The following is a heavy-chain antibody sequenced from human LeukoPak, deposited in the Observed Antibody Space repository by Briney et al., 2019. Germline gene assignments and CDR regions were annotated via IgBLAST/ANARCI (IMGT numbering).Heavy chain of an antibody. CDR2: INPNSGGT. Sequence: ASVKVSCKASGYTFTGYYMHWVRQAPGQGLEWMGWINPNSGGTNYAQKFQGRVTMTRDTSISTAYMELSRLRSDDTAVYYCARDWEVRGVINGNPWGQGTLVTVSS. CDR1: GYTFTGYY. CDR3: ARDWEVRGVINGNP. J-gene: IGHJ5*02. D-gene: IGHD3-10*01. V-gene: IGHV1-2*02.